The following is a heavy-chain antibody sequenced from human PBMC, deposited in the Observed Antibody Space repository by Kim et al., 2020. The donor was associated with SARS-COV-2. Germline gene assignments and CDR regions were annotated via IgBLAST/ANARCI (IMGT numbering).Heavy chain of an antibody. D-gene: IGHD1-26*01. J-gene: IGHJ6*03. CDR3: ASSGSLPHRYYYYYMDV. Sequence: SETLSLTCTVSGGSISSYYWSWIRQPPGKGLEWIGYIYYSGSTNYNPSLKSRVTISVDTSKNQFSLKLSSVTAADTAVYYCASSGSLPHRYYYYYMDVWGKGTTVTVSS. CDR1: GGSISSYY. V-gene: IGHV4-59*01. CDR2: IYYSGST.